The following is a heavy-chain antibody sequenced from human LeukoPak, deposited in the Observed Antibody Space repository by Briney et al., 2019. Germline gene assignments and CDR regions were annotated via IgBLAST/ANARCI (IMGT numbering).Heavy chain of an antibody. CDR3: ARHPKLLWFGELLYAGNWFDP. V-gene: IGHV4-34*01. D-gene: IGHD3-10*01. J-gene: IGHJ5*02. Sequence: PSETLSLTCAVYGGSFSGYYWSWIRQPPGKGLEWIGEINHSGSTNYNPSLKSRVTISVDTSKNQFSLKLSSVTAADTAVYYCARHPKLLWFGELLYAGNWFDPWGQGTLVTVSS. CDR2: INHSGST. CDR1: GGSFSGYY.